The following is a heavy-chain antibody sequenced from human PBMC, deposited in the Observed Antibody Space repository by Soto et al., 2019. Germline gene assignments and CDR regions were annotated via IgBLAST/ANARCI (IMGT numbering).Heavy chain of an antibody. CDR3: ARATWPVVTPRKSSYWYFDL. CDR2: IYYSGST. V-gene: IGHV4-31*03. CDR1: GGSISSGGYY. Sequence: QVQLQESGPGLVKPSQTLSLTCTVSGGSISSGGYYWSWIRQHPGKGLEWIGYIYYSGSTYYNPSLNSRVTISVDTSKNQFSLKLSSVTAADTAVYYCARATWPVVTPRKSSYWYFDLWGRGTLVTVSS. D-gene: IGHD2-21*02. J-gene: IGHJ2*01.